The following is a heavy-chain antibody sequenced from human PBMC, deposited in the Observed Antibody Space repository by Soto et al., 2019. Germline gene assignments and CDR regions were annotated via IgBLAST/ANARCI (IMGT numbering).Heavy chain of an antibody. Sequence: PGESLKISCKGSGYSFTSYWIGWVRQMPGKGLEWMGIIHPGDSDTRYSPSFQGQVTISADKSISTAYLQWSSLKASDTAMYYCAITTGTPVRPFDPWGQGTLVTVSS. CDR3: AITTGTPVRPFDP. CDR2: IHPGDSDT. V-gene: IGHV5-51*01. CDR1: GYSFTSYW. J-gene: IGHJ5*02. D-gene: IGHD1-1*01.